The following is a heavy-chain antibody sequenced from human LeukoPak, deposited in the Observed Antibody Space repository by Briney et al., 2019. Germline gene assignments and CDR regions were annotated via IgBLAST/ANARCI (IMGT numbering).Heavy chain of an antibody. J-gene: IGHJ4*02. CDR1: GLTLSNSW. CDR2: IKQDGSEK. D-gene: IGHD4-17*01. Sequence: PGGSLRLSCEASGLTLSNSWMHWVRQAPGKGLEWVANIKQDGSEKYYVDSVKGRFTISRDDAKNSLYLQMNSLRAEDTAVYYCTKDAYGDYVFDYWGQGTLVTVSS. V-gene: IGHV3-7*03. CDR3: TKDAYGDYVFDY.